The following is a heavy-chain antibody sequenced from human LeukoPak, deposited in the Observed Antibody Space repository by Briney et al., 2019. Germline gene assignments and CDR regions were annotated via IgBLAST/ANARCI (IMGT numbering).Heavy chain of an antibody. CDR3: VKDYQVGNSPAFGDY. CDR1: GLTFSSYA. V-gene: IGHV3-23*01. D-gene: IGHD1-26*01. CDR2: ISGSGGST. J-gene: IGHJ4*02. Sequence: GGSLRLSCATSGLTFSSYAMTWVRQAPGKGLEWVSAISGSGGSTYYADSVKGRFTISRDNSKNTLYLQMNSLRAEDTAVYYCVKDYQVGNSPAFGDYWGQGTLVTISS.